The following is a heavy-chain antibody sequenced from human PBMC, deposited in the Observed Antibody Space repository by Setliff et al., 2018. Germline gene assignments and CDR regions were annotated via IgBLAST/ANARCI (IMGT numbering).Heavy chain of an antibody. CDR1: GFSFSDNY. CDR3: ARDGVFYAMDF. CDR2: ISGDGNTV. D-gene: IGHD3-10*01. Sequence: GGSLRLSCAASGFSFSDNYMSWIRQVPGKGLEWLSKISGDGNTVYYADSVRGRFTISRDNAKNSLYLQMNSLRAEDSAVYYCARDGVFYAMDFWGQGTTVTVSS. V-gene: IGHV3-11*04. J-gene: IGHJ6*02.